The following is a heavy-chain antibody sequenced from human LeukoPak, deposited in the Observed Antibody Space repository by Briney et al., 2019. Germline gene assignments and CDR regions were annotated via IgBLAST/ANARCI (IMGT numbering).Heavy chain of an antibody. V-gene: IGHV4-39*07. CDR1: GGSISSSSYY. D-gene: IGHD6-13*01. J-gene: IGHJ4*02. Sequence: SETLSLTCTVSGGSISSSSYYWGWIRQPPGKGLKWIGSIYYSGSTYYNPSLKSRVTISVDTSKNQFSLKLSSVTAADTAVYYCARGSMLIGIAAAGNEDWGQGTLVTVSS. CDR3: ARGSMLIGIAAAGNED. CDR2: IYYSGST.